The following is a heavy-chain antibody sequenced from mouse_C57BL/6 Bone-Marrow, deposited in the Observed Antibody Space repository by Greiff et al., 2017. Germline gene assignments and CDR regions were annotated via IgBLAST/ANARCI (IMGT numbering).Heavy chain of an antibody. V-gene: IGHV1-59*01. D-gene: IGHD1-1*01. J-gene: IGHJ2*01. CDR3: SREGDTHGSSYRGFFDY. CDR1: GYTFTSYW. CDR2: IDPSASYT. Sequence: VQLQQPGAELVRPGPSVKLSCKASGYTFTSYWMHWVKQRPGQGLEWIGVIDPSASYTNYNQKFKGKATLTVDTSSSTAYMQLSSLTSEDSAVYYCSREGDTHGSSYRGFFDYWGQGTTLTVSS.